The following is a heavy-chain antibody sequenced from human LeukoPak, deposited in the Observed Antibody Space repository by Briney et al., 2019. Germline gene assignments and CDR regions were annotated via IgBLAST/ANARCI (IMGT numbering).Heavy chain of an antibody. CDR3: AKRYFGNYYFDF. V-gene: IGHV3-30*02. Sequence: AGGSLRLSCAASGFTFSSYGMHWVRQAPGKGLEWVAFIRYDGSNRYYADSVKGRFTISRDNSKNTLYLQMKSLTAEDTAIYYCAKRYFGNYYFDFWGQGTLVTVSS. D-gene: IGHD3-9*01. CDR1: GFTFSSYG. J-gene: IGHJ4*02. CDR2: IRYDGSNR.